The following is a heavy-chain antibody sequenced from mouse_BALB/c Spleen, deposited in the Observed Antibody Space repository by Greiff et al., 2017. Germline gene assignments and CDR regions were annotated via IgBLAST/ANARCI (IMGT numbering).Heavy chain of an antibody. V-gene: IGHV5-6-3*01. J-gene: IGHJ4*01. CDR3: ARDYGSSAMDY. Sequence: EVQLQQSGGGLVQPGGSLKLSCAASGFTFSSYGMSWVRQTPDKRLELVATINSNGGSTYYPDSVKGRFTISRDNAKNTLYLQMSSLKSEDTAMYYCARDYGSSAMDYWGQGTSVTVSS. CDR1: GFTFSSYG. D-gene: IGHD1-1*01. CDR2: INSNGGST.